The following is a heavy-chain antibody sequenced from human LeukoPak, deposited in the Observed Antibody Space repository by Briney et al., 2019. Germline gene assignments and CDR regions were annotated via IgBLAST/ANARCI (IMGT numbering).Heavy chain of an antibody. V-gene: IGHV4-59*01. CDR1: GGSISSYY. D-gene: IGHD3-22*01. J-gene: IGHJ5*02. Sequence: PSETPSLTCTVSGGSISSYYWSWIRQPPGKGLEWIGYIYYSGSTNYNPSLKSRVTISVDTSKNQFSLKLSSVTAADTAVYYCARDLANYDSSGYYYSGFDPWGQGTLVTVSS. CDR2: IYYSGST. CDR3: ARDLANYDSSGYYYSGFDP.